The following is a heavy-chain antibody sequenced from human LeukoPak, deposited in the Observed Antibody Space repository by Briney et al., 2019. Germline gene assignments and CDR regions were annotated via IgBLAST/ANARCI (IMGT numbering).Heavy chain of an antibody. CDR1: GYTFTSYY. CDR2: INPSGGST. D-gene: IGHD1-20*01. CDR3: ALDGTIVITPTDY. J-gene: IGHJ4*02. V-gene: IGHV1-46*01. Sequence: ASVKVSCKASGYTFTSYYMHWVRQAPGQGLEWMGIINPSGGSTSYAQKFQGRVTMTRDASTSTVYMELSSLRSEDTAVYYCALDGTIVITPTDYWGQGTLVTVSS.